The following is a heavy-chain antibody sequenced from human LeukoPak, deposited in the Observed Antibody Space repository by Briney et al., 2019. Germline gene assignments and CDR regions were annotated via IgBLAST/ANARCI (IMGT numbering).Heavy chain of an antibody. CDR3: ARDKGGMITFGGVIVTYAFDI. V-gene: IGHV1-2*06. CDR2: INPNSGGT. CDR1: GYTFTGYY. J-gene: IGHJ3*02. Sequence: GASVKVSCKASGYTFTGYYMHWVRQAPGQGLEWVGRINPNSGGTNYAQKFQGRVTMTRDTSISTAYMELSRLRSDDTAVYYCARDKGGMITFGGVIVTYAFDIWGQGTMVTVSS. D-gene: IGHD3-16*02.